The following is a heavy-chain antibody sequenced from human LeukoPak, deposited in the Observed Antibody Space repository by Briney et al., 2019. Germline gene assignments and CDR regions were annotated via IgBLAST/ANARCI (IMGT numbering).Heavy chain of an antibody. J-gene: IGHJ4*02. V-gene: IGHV3-30-3*01. D-gene: IGHD2-8*01. CDR2: ILYDGSNK. Sequence: GRSLRPSCAASGFTFSGYAMHWVRQAPGKGLEWVAVILYDGSNKYYTDSVKGRFTISRDNSKNTLFLQMNSLRGGDTAVYYCARASKKQWSSDLDSWGQGAQVTVS. CDR1: GFTFSGYA. CDR3: ARASKKQWSSDLDS.